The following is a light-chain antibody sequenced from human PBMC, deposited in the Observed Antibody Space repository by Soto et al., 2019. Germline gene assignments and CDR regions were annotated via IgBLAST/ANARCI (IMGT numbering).Light chain of an antibody. V-gene: IGLV4-69*01. CDR2: VNSDGSH. CDR1: SAHSSYA. CDR3: QAWGTGTVI. J-gene: IGLJ2*01. Sequence: QLVLTQSPSASASLGASVKLTCTLSSAHSSYAIAWHQQQPEKGPRYLMKVNSDGSHSKGDGIPDRFSGSSSGAERYLTISSLQSEDEADYYCQAWGTGTVIFGGGTKLTVL.